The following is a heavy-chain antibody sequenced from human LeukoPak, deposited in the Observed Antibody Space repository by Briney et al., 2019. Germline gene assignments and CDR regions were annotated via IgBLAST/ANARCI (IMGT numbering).Heavy chain of an antibody. CDR1: GFTFSSYS. D-gene: IGHD3-22*01. CDR3: ARTRSSGYFTPDY. J-gene: IGHJ4*02. V-gene: IGHV3-48*01. CDR2: ITTSGGAK. Sequence: GGSLRLSCAASGFTFSSYSMNWVRQAPGKGLEWISYITTSGGAKNYADSVKGRFTISRDNAENSLYLQMSSLRAEDTAVYYCARTRSSGYFTPDYWGQGTLVTVSS.